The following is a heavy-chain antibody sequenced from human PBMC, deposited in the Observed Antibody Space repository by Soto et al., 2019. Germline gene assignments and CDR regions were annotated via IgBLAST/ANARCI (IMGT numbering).Heavy chain of an antibody. CDR1: GFNFGNFG. CDR3: ARNPRSDIFGVRTSVENWLAP. CDR2: ITNTGGAT. J-gene: IGHJ5*02. D-gene: IGHD3-3*02. Sequence: GGSLRLSCAASGFNFGNFGMSWVRQAPGKGLQWVSSITNTGGATYHTDSVKGRFIVSRDNSKNVMFLLMRGLGVDDTALYFCARNPRSDIFGVRTSVENWLAPWGRGSLVTVSS. V-gene: IGHV3-23*01.